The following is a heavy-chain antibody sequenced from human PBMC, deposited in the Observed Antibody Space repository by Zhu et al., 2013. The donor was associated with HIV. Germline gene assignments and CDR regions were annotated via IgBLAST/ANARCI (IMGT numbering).Heavy chain of an antibody. CDR1: GHSISSVHY. CDR2: IYHTGTT. Sequence: QVQLQESGPGLVKPSETLSLTCVVSGHSISSVHYWGWIRQPPGKGLEWIGTIYHTGTTYYNPSLKSRVTISVDTSKNQFSLKLSSVTAADTAVYYCARGIYGSGTYDYWGQGTLVTVSS. D-gene: IGHD3-10*01. V-gene: IGHV4-38-2*01. CDR3: ARGIYGSGTYDY. J-gene: IGHJ4*02.